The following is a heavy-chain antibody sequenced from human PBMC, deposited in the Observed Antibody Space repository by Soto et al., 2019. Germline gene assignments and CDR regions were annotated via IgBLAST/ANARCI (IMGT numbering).Heavy chain of an antibody. J-gene: IGHJ4*02. V-gene: IGHV3-11*04. D-gene: IGHD5-12*01. CDR1: GFTFSDYY. CDR3: ARAIRGYGTYGGY. Sequence: QVQLVESGGDLVKPGGSLRLSCAASGFTFSDYYMSWIRQTPGQGLEWVSYITQSGHATEYADSVWGRFTISRDNNKNSLYLQMNSLRVEDTGVYYCARAIRGYGTYGGYLGQGTLVTVSS. CDR2: ITQSGHAT.